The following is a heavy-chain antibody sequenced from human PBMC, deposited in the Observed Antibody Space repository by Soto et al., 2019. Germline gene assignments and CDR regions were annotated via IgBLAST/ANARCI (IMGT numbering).Heavy chain of an antibody. CDR2: IYYSGST. J-gene: IGHJ5*02. D-gene: IGHD6-19*01. V-gene: IGHV4-31*03. CDR3: ARDPSGSNWFDP. Sequence: KPSETLSLTCTVSGGSISSGGYYWSWIRQHPGKGLEWIGYIYYSGSTYYNPSLKSRVTISVDTSKNQFSLKLSSVTAADTAVYYCARDPSGSNWFDPWGQGTLVTVSS. CDR1: GGSISSGGYY.